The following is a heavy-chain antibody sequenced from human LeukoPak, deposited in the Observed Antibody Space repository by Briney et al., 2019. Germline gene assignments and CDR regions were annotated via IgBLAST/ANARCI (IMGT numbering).Heavy chain of an antibody. V-gene: IGHV3-7*01. D-gene: IGHD3-9*01. CDR1: GFTFSSYW. CDR3: ARDIYDILTGDAFDI. CDR2: IKQDGSEK. J-gene: IGHJ3*02. Sequence: GGSLRLSCAASGFTFSSYWMSWVRQAPGKGLEWVANIKQDGSEKYYVDSVKGRFSISRDNAKNSLYLQMNSLRAEDTAVYYCARDIYDILTGDAFDIWGQGTMVTVSS.